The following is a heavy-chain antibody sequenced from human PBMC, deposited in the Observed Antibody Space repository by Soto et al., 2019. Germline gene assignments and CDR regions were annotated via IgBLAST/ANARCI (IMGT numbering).Heavy chain of an antibody. J-gene: IGHJ5*02. CDR3: ATRPSSVEATVYWFDT. Sequence: QVQLVQSGAEVKKPGASVKVSCKVSGYTLTELSMHWVRQAHGQGLEWMGGFDPEAGETIYAQKFQGRDTITEDKSTDTAYMEQSRLRSEETAVYYCATRPSSVEATVYWFDTLCQLTLITDST. V-gene: IGHV1-24*01. CDR1: GYTLTELS. D-gene: IGHD1-26*01. CDR2: FDPEAGET.